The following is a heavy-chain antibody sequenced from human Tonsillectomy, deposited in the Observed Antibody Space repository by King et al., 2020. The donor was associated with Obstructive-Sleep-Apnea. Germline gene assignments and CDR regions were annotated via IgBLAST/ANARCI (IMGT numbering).Heavy chain of an antibody. CDR2: ISGSGGRI. V-gene: IGHV3-23*04. J-gene: IGHJ6*02. CDR1: GFTFSSPA. CDR3: AKTIGLVSTIFGVVDYGMDV. Sequence: VQLVESGGGLVQPGGSLRLSCAASGFTFSSPAMHWVRQAPGEGLEWVSGISGSGGRIYYADSVRGRFTISRDNSKNTLSLQMNSLRAEDTAVYFCAKTIGLVSTIFGVVDYGMDVWGQGTTVTVSS. D-gene: IGHD3-3*01.